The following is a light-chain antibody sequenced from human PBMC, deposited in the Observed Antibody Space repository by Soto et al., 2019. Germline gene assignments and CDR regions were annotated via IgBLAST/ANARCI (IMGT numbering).Light chain of an antibody. Sequence: DIVMTQSPLSLPVTPGEPASISCRASQGLLHSNGYNYLDWYLQKPGQSPQLLIYLGSNRASRVPDRFSGSGSGTDFTLKSGRVAAEYVGVYYCMQALQTPISFGQGTRLEIK. CDR2: LGS. CDR3: MQALQTPIS. J-gene: IGKJ5*01. CDR1: QGLLHSNGYNY. V-gene: IGKV2-28*01.